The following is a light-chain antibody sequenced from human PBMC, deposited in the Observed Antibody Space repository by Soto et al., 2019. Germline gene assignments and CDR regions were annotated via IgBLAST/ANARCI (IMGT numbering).Light chain of an antibody. CDR2: DVS. V-gene: IGKV1-39*01. CDR3: QQSYSTPRT. Sequence: DIQVTQSPSSLSASVGDRVTITCRASQSISNYLNWYQHKPGKAPKLLIYDVSSLYSGVPSRFSGSGSGTDFTLTISSLQPEDFATYYCQQSYSTPRTFGPGTKVDIK. J-gene: IGKJ1*01. CDR1: QSISNY.